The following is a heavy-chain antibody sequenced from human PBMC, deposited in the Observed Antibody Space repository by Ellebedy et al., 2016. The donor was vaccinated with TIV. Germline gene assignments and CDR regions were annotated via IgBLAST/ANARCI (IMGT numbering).Heavy chain of an antibody. CDR3: ATGDIAAAGTMGWVPPF. V-gene: IGHV1-18*01. D-gene: IGHD6-13*01. Sequence: ASVKVSCXASGYTFTSYGISWVRQAPGQGLEWMGWISAYNGNTNYAQKLQGRVTMTTDTSTSTAYMELRSLRSDDTAVYYCATGDIAAAGTMGWVPPFWGQGTLVTVSS. CDR2: ISAYNGNT. CDR1: GYTFTSYG. J-gene: IGHJ4*02.